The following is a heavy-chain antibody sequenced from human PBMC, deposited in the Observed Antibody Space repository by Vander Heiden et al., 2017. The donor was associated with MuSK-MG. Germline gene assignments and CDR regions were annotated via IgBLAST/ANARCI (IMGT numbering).Heavy chain of an antibody. CDR1: GFPVRSNY. CDR3: ARALNYYDSSGYYYGYSYGMDV. D-gene: IGHD3-22*01. CDR2: IYSGGST. V-gene: IGHV3-53*04. J-gene: IGHJ6*02. Sequence: EVQLVESGGGLVQPGGSLRLSCAASGFPVRSNYMSWVRQAPGKVLEWVSFIYSGGSTYYADSVKGRFTISRHNSKNTLYLQMNSLRAEDTAVYYCARALNYYDSSGYYYGYSYGMDVWGQGTTVTVSS.